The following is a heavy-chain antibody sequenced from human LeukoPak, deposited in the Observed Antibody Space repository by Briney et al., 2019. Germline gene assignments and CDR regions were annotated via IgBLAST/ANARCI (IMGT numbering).Heavy chain of an antibody. J-gene: IGHJ4*02. D-gene: IGHD3-22*01. CDR2: IYPGDSDT. Sequence: GESLKISCKGSGYSFTSYWIGWVRQMPGKGQEWMGIIYPGDSDTRYSPSFQGQVTISADKSISTAYLQWSSLKASDTAMYYCARRLYDSSGYYYWDYFDYWGQGTLVTVSS. V-gene: IGHV5-51*01. CDR1: GYSFTSYW. CDR3: ARRLYDSSGYYYWDYFDY.